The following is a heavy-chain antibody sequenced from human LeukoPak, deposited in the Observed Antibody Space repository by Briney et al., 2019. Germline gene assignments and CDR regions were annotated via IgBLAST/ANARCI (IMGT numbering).Heavy chain of an antibody. D-gene: IGHD3-16*02. Sequence: GGSLRLSCAASGFTFSSYNMNWVRQAPGKGLEWVSLISNTMTDMYYADSVKGRFTISRDNAKNSLYLQMNSLRAEDTAVYYCARDHPPDGITFGGVIVITYFDYWGQGTLVTVSS. CDR1: GFTFSSYN. J-gene: IGHJ4*02. CDR2: ISNTMTDM. CDR3: ARDHPPDGITFGGVIVITYFDY. V-gene: IGHV3-21*01.